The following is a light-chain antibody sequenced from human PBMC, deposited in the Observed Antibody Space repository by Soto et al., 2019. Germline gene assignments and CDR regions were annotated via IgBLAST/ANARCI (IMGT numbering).Light chain of an antibody. Sequence: QSALTQPASVSGSPGQSITISCTGTGSDVGGYNYVSWYQQHPGKAPKLMIYDVSYRPSGASNRFSGSKSGNRASLTISGLQAEDEADYYCSSYTRSTTLVFGGGTKLTVL. CDR3: SSYTRSTTLV. CDR1: GSDVGGYNY. J-gene: IGLJ2*01. CDR2: DVS. V-gene: IGLV2-14*01.